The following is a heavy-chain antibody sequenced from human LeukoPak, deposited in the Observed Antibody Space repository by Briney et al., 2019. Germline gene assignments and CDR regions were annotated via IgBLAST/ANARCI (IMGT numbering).Heavy chain of an antibody. J-gene: IGHJ6*03. Sequence: GGSLRLSCAASGFTFSSYGMHWVRQAPGKGLEWVANIKQDGSEKYYVDSVKGRFTISRDNAKNSLYLQMNSLRAEDTAVYYCARENGAYYYYYMDVWGKGTTVTVSS. CDR1: GFTFSSYG. CDR3: ARENGAYYYYYMDV. V-gene: IGHV3-7*01. D-gene: IGHD1-1*01. CDR2: IKQDGSEK.